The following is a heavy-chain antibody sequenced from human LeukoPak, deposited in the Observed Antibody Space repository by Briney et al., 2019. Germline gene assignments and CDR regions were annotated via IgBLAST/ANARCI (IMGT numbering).Heavy chain of an antibody. D-gene: IGHD4-17*01. J-gene: IGHJ4*02. CDR2: IYHSGST. CDR3: ARVNGSDYGDYADY. CDR1: GGSISSSNW. Sequence: SETLSLTCAVSGGSISSSNWWSWVRQPPGKGLGWIGEIYHSGSTNYNPSLKSRVTISVDKSKNQFSLKLSSVTAADTAVYYCARVNGSDYGDYADYWGQGTLVTVSS. V-gene: IGHV4-4*02.